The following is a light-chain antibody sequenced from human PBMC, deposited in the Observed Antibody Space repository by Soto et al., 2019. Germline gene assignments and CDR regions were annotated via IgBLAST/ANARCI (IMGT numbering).Light chain of an antibody. J-gene: IGLJ1*01. V-gene: IGLV2-8*01. CDR2: DVS. CDR3: SSYADTHVV. CDR1: SSDVGDYNS. Sequence: QSALTQPPSASGSPGQSVTISCTGTSSDVGDYNSVSWYQQHPGKAPKLMIYDVSKRPSGVPDRFSGSKSGNTASLTVSGLQAEDEADYYCSSYADTHVVFGTGTKLTVL.